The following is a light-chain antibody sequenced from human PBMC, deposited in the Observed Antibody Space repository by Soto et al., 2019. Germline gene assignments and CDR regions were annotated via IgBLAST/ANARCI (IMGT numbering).Light chain of an antibody. CDR3: QQSYSTPPWT. J-gene: IGKJ1*01. Sequence: DIQMTQSPSSLSASVGDRVTITCRASQSISSYLNWYQQKPGKAPKLLIYAASSLQSGVPSRFSGSGSVTDFTLTISSLQPEDFATYYGQQSYSTPPWTFGQGTKVEIK. V-gene: IGKV1-39*01. CDR2: AAS. CDR1: QSISSY.